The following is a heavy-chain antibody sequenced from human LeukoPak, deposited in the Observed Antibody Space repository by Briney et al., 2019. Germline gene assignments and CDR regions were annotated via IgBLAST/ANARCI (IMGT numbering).Heavy chain of an antibody. CDR3: TPNTAMVSSRMDF. V-gene: IGHV3-15*01. Sequence: GGSLRLSCAASGFTFTNAWMSWVRQAPGKGLEWVGRIKRKIDGGTTDYAAPVKGRFTISRDDSKNTLYLQMNSLKTEHTAVYYCTPNTAMVSSRMDFWGQGTTVTVSS. D-gene: IGHD5-18*01. CDR1: GFTFTNAW. J-gene: IGHJ6*02. CDR2: IKRKIDGGTT.